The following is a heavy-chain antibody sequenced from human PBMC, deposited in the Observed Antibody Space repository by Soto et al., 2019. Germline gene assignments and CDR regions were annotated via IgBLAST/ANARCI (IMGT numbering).Heavy chain of an antibody. D-gene: IGHD4-17*01. V-gene: IGHV4-59*01. CDR2: IYYSGST. CDR1: GGSIISYF. CDR3: VSESTVTDAFDI. J-gene: IGHJ3*02. Sequence: SETLSLTCTVSGGSIISYFWSWIRQPPGKGLEWIGYIYYSGSTNYNPSLKSRVTISVDTSKNQFSLKLSSVTAADTAVYYCVSESTVTDAFDIWGQGTMVTVSS.